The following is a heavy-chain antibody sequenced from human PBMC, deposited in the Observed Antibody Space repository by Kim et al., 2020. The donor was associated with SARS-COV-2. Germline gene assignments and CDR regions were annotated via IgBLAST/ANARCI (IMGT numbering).Heavy chain of an antibody. CDR2: TYYRSKWYN. J-gene: IGHJ5*02. D-gene: IGHD2-2*01. CDR3: ASSSYCSSTSCPKRHNLFDP. V-gene: IGHV6-1*01. CDR1: GDSVSSNSAA. Sequence: SQTLSLTCAISGDSVSSNSAAWNWIRQSPSRGLEWQGRTYYRSKWYNDYAVSVKSRITINPDTSKNQFSLQLNSVTPEETAVYDCASSSYCSSTSCPKRHNLFDPWGQGTLVTVSS.